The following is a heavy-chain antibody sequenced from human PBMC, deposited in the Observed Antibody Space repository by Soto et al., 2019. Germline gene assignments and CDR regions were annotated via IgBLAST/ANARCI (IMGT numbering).Heavy chain of an antibody. Sequence: SETLSLTCAVYGGSFSGYYWSWIRQPPGKGLEWSGEINHSGSTDYNPSLKSRVTISVDTAYNQFSLKLSSVTAADTALYYCASTPSTSLGSFDYWGQGSRVT. CDR2: INHSGST. V-gene: IGHV4-34*01. CDR1: GGSFSGYY. CDR3: ASTPSTSLGSFDY. D-gene: IGHD2-2*01. J-gene: IGHJ4*02.